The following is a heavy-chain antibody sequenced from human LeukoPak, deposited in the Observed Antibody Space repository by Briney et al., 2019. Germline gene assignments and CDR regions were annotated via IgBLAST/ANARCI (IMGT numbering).Heavy chain of an antibody. CDR1: GGSINMSDYY. V-gene: IGHV4-39*01. D-gene: IGHD1-26*01. J-gene: IGHJ4*02. CDR2: MHYSGST. CDR3: ARRGTIDSGRPWN. Sequence: SETQSLTCTVSGGSINMSDYYWGWIRQPPGKGLEWIGSMHYSGSTYYNPSLKSRVTISVDTSKNQFSLKVTSVTAEDTAVYYCARRGTIDSGRPWNWGQGTLVTVSS.